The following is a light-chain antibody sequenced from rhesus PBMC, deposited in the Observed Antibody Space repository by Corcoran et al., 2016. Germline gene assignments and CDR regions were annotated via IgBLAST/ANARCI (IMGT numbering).Light chain of an antibody. CDR2: KAS. V-gene: IGKV1-22*01. CDR3: LQGYSTPYS. CDR1: QGISSW. Sequence: DIQMTQSPSSLSASVGDTVTITCRASQGISSWLAWYQQKPGKAPKLLLYKASSLQSGVPSRFSGTGSGTEFTLTISSLQSEDFAAYYCLQGYSTPYSFGRGTKVEIK. J-gene: IGKJ2*01.